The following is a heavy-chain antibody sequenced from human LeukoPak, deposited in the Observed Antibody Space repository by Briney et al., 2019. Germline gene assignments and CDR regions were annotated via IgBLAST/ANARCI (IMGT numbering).Heavy chain of an antibody. Sequence: PGGSLRLSCAASGFTFSSYAMHWVRQAPGKGLEWVAVISYDGSNKYYADSVKGRFTISRDNSKNTLYLQMNSLKTEDTAVYYCTTKVRRGDLKYWGQGTLVTVSS. V-gene: IGHV3-30-3*01. CDR2: ISYDGSNK. CDR3: TTKVRRGDLKY. D-gene: IGHD2-21*02. CDR1: GFTFSSYA. J-gene: IGHJ4*02.